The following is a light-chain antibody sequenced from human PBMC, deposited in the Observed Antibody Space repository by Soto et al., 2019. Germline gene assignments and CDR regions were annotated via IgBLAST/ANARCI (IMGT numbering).Light chain of an antibody. J-gene: IGKJ5*01. CDR3: QQAASFPIT. V-gene: IGKV1-12*01. Sequence: QMTQSPSSVATSVGGSVPIACRASQGVSTWLAWYQQKPGKAPNLLIYTASSLQSGVPSRFSGSGSGTDFTLTINGLQPEDFATYYCQQAASFPITFGQGTRLEIK. CDR2: TAS. CDR1: QGVSTW.